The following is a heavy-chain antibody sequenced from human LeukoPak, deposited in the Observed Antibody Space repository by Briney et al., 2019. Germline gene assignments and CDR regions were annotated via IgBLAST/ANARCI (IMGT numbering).Heavy chain of an antibody. CDR1: GYTFTSYY. D-gene: IGHD2-2*01. CDR2: INPSGGST. V-gene: IGHV1-46*01. CDR3: ARSSTSCYGMDV. Sequence: ASVKVSCKASGYTFTSYYMHWVRQAPGQGLEWMGIINPSGGSTSYAQKFQGRVTMTRDTSTGTVYMELSSLRSEDTAVYYCARSSTSCYGMDVWGKGTTVTVSS. J-gene: IGHJ6*04.